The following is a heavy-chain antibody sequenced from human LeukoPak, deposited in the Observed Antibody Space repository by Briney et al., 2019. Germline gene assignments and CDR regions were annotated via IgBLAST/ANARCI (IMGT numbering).Heavy chain of an antibody. CDR2: IYYSGRT. J-gene: IGHJ6*02. CDR3: ARDVGYDYVWGSYRYQAGMDV. V-gene: IGHV4-59*01. CDR1: GGSISSYY. Sequence: SETLSLTCTVSGGSISSYYWSWIRQPPGKGLEWIGYIYYSGRTNYNPSLKSRVTISVDTSKNQFSLKLSSVTAADTAVYYCARDVGYDYVWGSYRYQAGMDVWGQGTTVTVSS. D-gene: IGHD3-16*02.